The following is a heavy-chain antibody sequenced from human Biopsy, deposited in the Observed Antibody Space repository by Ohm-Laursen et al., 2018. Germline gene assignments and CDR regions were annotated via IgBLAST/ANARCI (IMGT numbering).Heavy chain of an antibody. D-gene: IGHD4-11*01. Sequence: SLRLSCAASGFTFSNYGMHWVRQAPGKGLEWLAVIRYDGSNKYYGDSVQGRFTIPRDNSKNTVYLQMNSLRAEDTAIYYCARDSTINTVTTADYWGQGTLVTVSS. CDR3: ARDSTINTVTTADY. CDR2: IRYDGSNK. V-gene: IGHV3-33*01. J-gene: IGHJ4*02. CDR1: GFTFSNYG.